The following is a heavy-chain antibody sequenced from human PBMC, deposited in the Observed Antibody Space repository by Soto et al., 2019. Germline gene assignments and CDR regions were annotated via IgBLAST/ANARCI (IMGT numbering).Heavy chain of an antibody. Sequence: ASVKVSCKASGYTFTSYGISWVRQAPGQGLEWMGWISAYNGNTNYAQKLQGRVTMTTDTSTSTAYRELRSLRSDDTAVYYCARVPIAAAGNYYYYGMDVWGQGTTVTVSS. CDR1: GYTFTSYG. CDR3: ARVPIAAAGNYYYYGMDV. D-gene: IGHD6-13*01. CDR2: ISAYNGNT. V-gene: IGHV1-18*01. J-gene: IGHJ6*02.